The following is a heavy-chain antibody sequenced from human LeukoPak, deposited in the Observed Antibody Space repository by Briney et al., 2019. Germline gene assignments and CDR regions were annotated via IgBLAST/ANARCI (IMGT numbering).Heavy chain of an antibody. CDR2: IYYSGST. Sequence: PSETLSLTCTVSGGSISSYYWSWIRQPPGKGLEWIGYIYYSGSTNYNPSLKSRVTISVDTSKNQFSLKLSSVTAADTAVYYCARAPYSSSWYYFDYWGQGTLVTVSS. V-gene: IGHV4-59*01. CDR3: ARAPYSSSWYYFDY. CDR1: GGSISSYY. J-gene: IGHJ4*02. D-gene: IGHD6-13*01.